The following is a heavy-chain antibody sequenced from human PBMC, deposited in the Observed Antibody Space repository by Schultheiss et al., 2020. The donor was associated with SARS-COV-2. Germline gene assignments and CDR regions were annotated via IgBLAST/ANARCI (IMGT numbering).Heavy chain of an antibody. D-gene: IGHD3-22*01. Sequence: ASVKVSCKASGYIFSGYYMHWVRQAPGQGLEWMGWINPHSGGTHYAQKFQGRISMTRDTSISTAYMELTRLRSDDTAVYYCARVDLYDSTVYYTRYYFDYWGQGTLVTVSS. CDR2: INPHSGGT. J-gene: IGHJ4*02. CDR1: GYIFSGYY. CDR3: ARVDLYDSTVYYTRYYFDY. V-gene: IGHV1-2*02.